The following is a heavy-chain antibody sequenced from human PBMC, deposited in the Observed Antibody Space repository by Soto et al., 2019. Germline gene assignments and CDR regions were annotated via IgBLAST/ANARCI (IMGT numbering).Heavy chain of an antibody. CDR2: IWYDGSNK. Sequence: GGSLRLSCAASGFTFSSYGMHWVRQAPGKGLEWVAVIWYDGSNKYYADSVKGRFTISRDNSKNTLYLQMNSLRAEDTAVYYCAVDGDPYCSGGSCYGGFFPAVCWGQGTLVTVSS. CDR3: AVDGDPYCSGGSCYGGFFPAVC. D-gene: IGHD2-15*01. V-gene: IGHV3-33*01. CDR1: GFTFSSYG. J-gene: IGHJ4*02.